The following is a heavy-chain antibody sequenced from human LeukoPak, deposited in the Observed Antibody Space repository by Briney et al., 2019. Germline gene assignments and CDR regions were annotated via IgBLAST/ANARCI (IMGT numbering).Heavy chain of an antibody. J-gene: IGHJ4*02. CDR1: GDSISTYY. CDR3: ARAVGGDGSGSL. Sequence: SETLSLTCTVSGDSISTYYWSWIRQPPGKGLEWIGYIYYRVTSDYNPSLKSRVTMSVDMSTRQISLKLSSVTAANTAVYYCARAVGGDGSGSLWGPGTLVTVSS. D-gene: IGHD3-10*01. V-gene: IGHV4-59*01. CDR2: IYYRVTS.